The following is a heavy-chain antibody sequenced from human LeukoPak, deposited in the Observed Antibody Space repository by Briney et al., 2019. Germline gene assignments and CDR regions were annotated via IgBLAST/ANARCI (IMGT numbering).Heavy chain of an antibody. CDR2: INPNSGGT. D-gene: IGHD6-13*01. Sequence: GASVKVSCKASGYTFTGYYMHWVRQAPGQGLEWMGWINPNSGGTNYAQKFQGWVTMTRDTSISTAYMELSRLRSDDTAVYYCARDLFPLRGQRLVRDYYDGMDVWGQGTTVTVSS. CDR1: GYTFTGYY. CDR3: ARDLFPLRGQRLVRDYYDGMDV. J-gene: IGHJ6*02. V-gene: IGHV1-2*04.